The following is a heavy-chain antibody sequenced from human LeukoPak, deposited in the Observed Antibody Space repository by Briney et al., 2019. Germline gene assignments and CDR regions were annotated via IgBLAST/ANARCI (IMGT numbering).Heavy chain of an antibody. CDR2: ISYDGSNK. CDR3: ARDRVTVIVVDTFDY. CDR1: GFTFSSYA. D-gene: IGHD3-22*01. V-gene: IGHV3-30-3*01. J-gene: IGHJ4*02. Sequence: PGGSLRLSCAASGFTFSSYAMHWVRQAPGKGLEWVAVISYDGSNKYYADSVKGRFTISRDNSKNTLYLQMNSLRAEDTAVYYCARDRVTVIVVDTFDYWGQGTLVTVSS.